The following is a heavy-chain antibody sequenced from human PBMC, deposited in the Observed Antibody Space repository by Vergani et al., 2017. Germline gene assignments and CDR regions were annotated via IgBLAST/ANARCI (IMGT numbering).Heavy chain of an antibody. D-gene: IGHD6-19*01. CDR3: ARQPRRAGAGTIEYYNVMDV. CDR2: ISSSSSYT. V-gene: IGHV3-11*05. J-gene: IGHJ6*02. CDR1: GFTFSDYY. Sequence: QVQLVESGGGLVKPGGSLRLSCAASGFTFSDYYMSWIRQAPGKGLEWVSYISSSSSYTNDADSVKGRFTISRDNAKNSLYLQMNSLRAEDTAVYYCARQPRRAGAGTIEYYNVMDVWGQGTTVTVSS.